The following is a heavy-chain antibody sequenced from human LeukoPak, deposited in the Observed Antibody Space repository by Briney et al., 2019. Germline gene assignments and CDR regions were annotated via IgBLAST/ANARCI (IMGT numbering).Heavy chain of an antibody. J-gene: IGHJ4*02. CDR1: GFTFDDYA. D-gene: IGHD6-13*01. Sequence: GGSLRLSCAASGFTFDDYAMHWVRQAPGKGLEWVSGISWNSGSIGYADSVKGRFTISRDNAKNSLYLQMNSLRAEDTAVYYCARGQAAAQYWGQGTLVTVSS. V-gene: IGHV3-9*01. CDR2: ISWNSGSI. CDR3: ARGQAAAQY.